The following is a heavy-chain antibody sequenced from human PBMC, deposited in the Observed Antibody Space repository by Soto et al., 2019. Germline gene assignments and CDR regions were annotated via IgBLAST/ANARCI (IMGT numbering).Heavy chain of an antibody. J-gene: IGHJ1*01. CDR2: INPATRYT. CDR3: ATGRIFSPLGQ. CDR1: GYTFTSYD. V-gene: IGHV1-8*01. Sequence: QVQLVQSGAEVKKPGASVKVSCKASGYTFTSYDINWVRQATGQGLEWMGWINPATRYTGYPQTFQGRVTMTSNTSITTPYMELSSLRSEDTAVYYCATGRIFSPLGQWGQGTLVTVSS. D-gene: IGHD2-21*01.